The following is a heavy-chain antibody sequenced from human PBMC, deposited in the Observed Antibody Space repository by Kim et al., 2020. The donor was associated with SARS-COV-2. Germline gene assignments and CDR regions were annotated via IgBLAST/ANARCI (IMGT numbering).Heavy chain of an antibody. V-gene: IGHV4-59*01. CDR3: ARVGAAAGTGAYYYGMDV. D-gene: IGHD6-13*01. Sequence: PSLKSRDTISVDTSKNQFSLKLSSVTAADTAVYYCARVGAAAGTGAYYYGMDVWGQGTTVTVSS. J-gene: IGHJ6*02.